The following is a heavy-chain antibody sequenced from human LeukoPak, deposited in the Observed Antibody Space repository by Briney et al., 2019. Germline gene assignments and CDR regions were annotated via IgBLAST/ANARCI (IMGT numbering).Heavy chain of an antibody. CDR3: ARDGIAVAGTYYYYGMDA. J-gene: IGHJ6*02. V-gene: IGHV1-2*02. CDR1: GYTFTGYY. CDR2: INPNSGGT. Sequence: ASVKVSCKASGYTFTGYYMHWVRQAPGQGLEWMGWINPNSGGTNYAQKFQGRVTMTRDTSISTAYMELSRLRSDDTAVYYCARDGIAVAGTYYYYGMDAWGQGTPVTVSS. D-gene: IGHD6-19*01.